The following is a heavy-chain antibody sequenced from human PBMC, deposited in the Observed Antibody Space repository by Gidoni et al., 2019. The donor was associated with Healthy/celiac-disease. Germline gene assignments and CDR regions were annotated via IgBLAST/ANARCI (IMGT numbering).Heavy chain of an antibody. J-gene: IGHJ6*02. CDR1: GFTFSSYD. D-gene: IGHD3-16*01. CDR3: ARGGGAIYYYGMDV. CDR2: IGTAGDP. V-gene: IGHV3-13*05. Sequence: EVQLVESGGGLVQPGGSLILPCAASGFTFSSYDMHWVRQATGKGLEWVSAIGTAGDPYYPGAVKGRFTISRENAKNSLYLQMNSLRAGDTAVYYCARGGGAIYYYGMDVWGQGTTVTVSS.